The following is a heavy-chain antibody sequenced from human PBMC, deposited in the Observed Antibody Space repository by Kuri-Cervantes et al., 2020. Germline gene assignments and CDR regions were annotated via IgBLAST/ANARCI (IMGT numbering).Heavy chain of an antibody. CDR1: GYIFNTYD. Sequence: SVKVSCKASGYIFNTYDINWVRQATGQGLEWMGGIIPIFGTANYAQKFQGRVTITTDESTSTAYMELRSLSSDDTAVYYCAREGRYGPGGMDYWGQGTLVTVSS. CDR3: AREGRYGPGGMDY. J-gene: IGHJ4*02. CDR2: IIPIFGTA. D-gene: IGHD5-18*01. V-gene: IGHV1-69*05.